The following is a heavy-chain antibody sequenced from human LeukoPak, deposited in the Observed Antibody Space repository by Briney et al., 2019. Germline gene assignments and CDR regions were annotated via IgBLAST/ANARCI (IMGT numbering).Heavy chain of an antibody. CDR1: GFTFSSYS. V-gene: IGHV3-21*01. CDR3: ARYMITFGGATDAFDI. Sequence: GGSLRLSCAASGFTFSSYSMNWVRQAPGKGLEWVSSISSSSSYIYYADSVKGRFTISRDNAKNSLYLQMNSMRAEDTAVYYCARYMITFGGATDAFDIWGQGTMVTVSS. J-gene: IGHJ3*02. CDR2: ISSSSSYI. D-gene: IGHD3-16*01.